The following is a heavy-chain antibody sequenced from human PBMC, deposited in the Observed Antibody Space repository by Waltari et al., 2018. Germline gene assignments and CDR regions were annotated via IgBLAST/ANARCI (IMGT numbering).Heavy chain of an antibody. CDR3: AGTTWRFGNNIDS. CDR2: IYYGGDK. D-gene: IGHD3-3*01. CDR1: GGLMSSHY. Sequence: QVDLQQAGPGLVRPSETLSLPCSGSGGLMSSHYWSWIRQSPGKGLEWIGFIYYGGDKNYNPSFKSRVTISVDTSKSQVSLVLTSVTAADTAVYFCAGTTWRFGNNIDSWGQGTLVTVSS. J-gene: IGHJ4*02. V-gene: IGHV4-59*11.